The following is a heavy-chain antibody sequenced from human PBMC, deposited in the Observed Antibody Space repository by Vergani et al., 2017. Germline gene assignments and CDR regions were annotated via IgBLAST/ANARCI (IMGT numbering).Heavy chain of an antibody. CDR2: INHSGST. J-gene: IGHJ4*02. Sequence: QVQLQQWGAGLLKPSETLSLTCAVYGGSFSGYYWSWIRQPPGKGLEWIGEINHSGSTNYNPSLKSRVTISVDTSKHQFSLKLSSVTAADTAVYYCARGGYYESSGYWFFPNLYYFDYWGQGTLVTVSS. CDR1: GGSFSGYY. V-gene: IGHV4-34*01. D-gene: IGHD3-22*01. CDR3: ARGGYYESSGYWFFPNLYYFDY.